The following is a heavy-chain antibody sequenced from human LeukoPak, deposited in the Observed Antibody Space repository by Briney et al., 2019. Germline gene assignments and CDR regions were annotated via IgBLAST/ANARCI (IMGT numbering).Heavy chain of an antibody. CDR1: GFSFSSCG. CDR3: AKEQSYGWYRVADY. J-gene: IGHJ4*02. Sequence: GRSLRLSCAASGFSFSSCGMHWVRQAPGKGLEWVAVFSYDGIEIHYAESVRGRFTISRDNSKNTLHLQMNTLRAEDTAVYYCAKEQSYGWYRVADYWGQGTLVTVSS. CDR2: FSYDGIEI. V-gene: IGHV3-30*18. D-gene: IGHD6-19*01.